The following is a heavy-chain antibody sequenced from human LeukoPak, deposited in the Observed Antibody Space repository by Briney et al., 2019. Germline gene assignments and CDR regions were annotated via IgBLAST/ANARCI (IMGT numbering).Heavy chain of an antibody. D-gene: IGHD5-24*01. J-gene: IGHJ4*02. CDR2: IIPIFGTA. CDR1: GGTFSSYA. Sequence: GASVKVSCKASGGTFSSYAISWVRQAPGQGLEWMGGIIPIFGTANYAQKFQGRVTITADKSTSTAYMELSSLRSEDTAVYYCARAPTDGYNYGNLDDWGQGTLVTVSS. V-gene: IGHV1-69*06. CDR3: ARAPTDGYNYGNLDD.